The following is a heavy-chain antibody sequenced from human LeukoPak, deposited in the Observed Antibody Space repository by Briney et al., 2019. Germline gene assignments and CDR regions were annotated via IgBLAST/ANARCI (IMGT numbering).Heavy chain of an antibody. D-gene: IGHD2-21*02. CDR1: GFSVSNTY. CDR2: IYSGGNT. Sequence: PGGSLRLSCAASGFSVSNTYMSWVRQAPGKGLEWVSIIYSGGNTYYADSVKGRFTVSRDSSKNTLYLQMNRLRPEDTAVYYCARGTVTAPDYWGQGTLVTVSS. CDR3: ARGTVTAPDY. V-gene: IGHV3-53*01. J-gene: IGHJ4*02.